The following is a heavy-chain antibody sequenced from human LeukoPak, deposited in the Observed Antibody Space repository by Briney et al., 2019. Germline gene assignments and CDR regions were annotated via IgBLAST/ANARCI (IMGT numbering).Heavy chain of an antibody. J-gene: IGHJ6*02. D-gene: IGHD4-17*01. CDR2: INHSGST. CDR1: GGSFIGYY. Sequence: SETLSLTCAVYGGSFIGYYWSWIRQPPGKGLEWIGEINHSGSTNYNPSLKSRVTISVDTSKNQFSLKLSSVTAADTAVYYCAGTTVTKIRPHYYYGMDVWGQGTTVTVSS. CDR3: AGTTVTKIRPHYYYGMDV. V-gene: IGHV4-34*01.